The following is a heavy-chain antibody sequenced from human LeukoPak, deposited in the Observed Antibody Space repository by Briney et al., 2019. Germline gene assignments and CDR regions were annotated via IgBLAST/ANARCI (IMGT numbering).Heavy chain of an antibody. V-gene: IGHV3-23*01. CDR3: AKDGHDYGDYEPYYFDY. Sequence: LPGGSLRLSCAASGFTFSSYAMSWVRQAPGKGLEWVSDISGSGGSTYYADSVKGRFTISRDNSKNTLYLQMNSLRAEDTAVYYCAKDGHDYGDYEPYYFDYWGQGTLVTVSS. CDR1: GFTFSSYA. CDR2: ISGSGGST. D-gene: IGHD4-17*01. J-gene: IGHJ4*02.